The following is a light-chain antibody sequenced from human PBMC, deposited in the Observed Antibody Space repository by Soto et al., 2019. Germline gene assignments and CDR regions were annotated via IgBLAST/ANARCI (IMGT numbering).Light chain of an antibody. CDR3: QQYSDSSGA. Sequence: DIQMTQSPSTLSASVGDRVTITCGASQSIGTWLAWYQQKPGKAPKLLIFDASTLESGAPSRFSGSGSGTDFTLTISSLQPDDFATYYCQQYSDSSGAIGQGTKVDIK. CDR1: QSIGTW. J-gene: IGKJ1*01. V-gene: IGKV1-5*01. CDR2: DAS.